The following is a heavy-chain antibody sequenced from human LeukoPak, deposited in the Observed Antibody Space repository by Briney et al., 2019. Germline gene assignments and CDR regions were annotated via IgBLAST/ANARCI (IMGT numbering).Heavy chain of an antibody. V-gene: IGHV1-18*01. CDR3: ARAPRHDYGAYNWFDP. J-gene: IGHJ5*02. Sequence: ASVKLSCKASGYTFTSYGISWVRQAPGHGLEWRGWISAYNGNTNYAQKLQGRVTMTTDTSTSTAYMELRSLRSDDTAVYYCARAPRHDYGAYNWFDPWGQGTLVTVSS. D-gene: IGHD4-17*01. CDR1: GYTFTSYG. CDR2: ISAYNGNT.